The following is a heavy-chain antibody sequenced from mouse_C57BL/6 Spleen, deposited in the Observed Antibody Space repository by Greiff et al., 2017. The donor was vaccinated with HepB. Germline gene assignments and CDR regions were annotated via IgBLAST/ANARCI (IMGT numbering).Heavy chain of an antibody. CDR3: AISYYYYAMDY. Sequence: DVQLVESGGGLVKPGGSLKLSCAASGFTFSDYGMHWVRQAPEKGLEWVAYISSGSSTIYYADTVKGRFTISRDNAKNTLFLQMTSLRSEDTAMYYCAISYYYYAMDYWGQGTSVTVSS. CDR2: ISSGSSTI. CDR1: GFTFSDYG. D-gene: IGHD1-1*01. J-gene: IGHJ4*01. V-gene: IGHV5-17*01.